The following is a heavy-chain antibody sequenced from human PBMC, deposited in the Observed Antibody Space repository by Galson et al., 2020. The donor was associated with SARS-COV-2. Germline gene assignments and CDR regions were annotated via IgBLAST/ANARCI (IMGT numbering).Heavy chain of an antibody. V-gene: IGHV4-34*01. D-gene: IGHD5-18*01. J-gene: IGHJ6*03. CDR3: ARGWPYSFGYDFSSYYMDV. CDR1: GGPFSDYS. Sequence: SETLSLTCAVSGGPFSDYSWSWIRQPPGKGLEWIGEISHNGITNYSPSLQSRVTISIDTSKNQFSLSLSSVTAADTALYYCARGWPYSFGYDFSSYYMDVWGKGTTVTVSS. CDR2: ISHNGIT.